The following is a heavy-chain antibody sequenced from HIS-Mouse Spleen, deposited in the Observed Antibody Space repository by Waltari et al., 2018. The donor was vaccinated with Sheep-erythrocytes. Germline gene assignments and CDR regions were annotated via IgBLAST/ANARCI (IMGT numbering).Heavy chain of an antibody. CDR2: INNSGST. J-gene: IGHJ4*02. V-gene: IGHV4-34*01. CDR3: ARGWQQRGYRYFDY. Sequence: QVQLQQWGAGLLKPSETLSLTCAVYGGSFSGYYWSWIRQPPGKGLEWIGEINNSGSTNYNPSLKSRVTISVDTSKNQFSLKLSSVTAADTAVYYCARGWQQRGYRYFDYWGQGTLVTVSS. D-gene: IGHD6-13*01. CDR1: GGSFSGYY.